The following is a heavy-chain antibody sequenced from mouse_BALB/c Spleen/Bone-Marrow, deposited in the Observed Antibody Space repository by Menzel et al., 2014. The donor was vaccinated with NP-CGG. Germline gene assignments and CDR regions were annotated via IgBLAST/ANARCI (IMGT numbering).Heavy chain of an antibody. J-gene: IGHJ2*01. V-gene: IGHV1-54*03. CDR3: AREGYYGLDY. CDR1: GYAFTNYL. CDR2: INPGSGGT. D-gene: IGHD2-1*01. Sequence: QVQLQQSGAKLVRPGTSVKVSCKASGYAFTNYLIEWFKQRPGQGLEWIGVINPGSGGTNFNEKFRGKATLTADKSSSTAYMQFNSLTSDDSAVYFCAREGYYGLDYWGQGTTPTVSS.